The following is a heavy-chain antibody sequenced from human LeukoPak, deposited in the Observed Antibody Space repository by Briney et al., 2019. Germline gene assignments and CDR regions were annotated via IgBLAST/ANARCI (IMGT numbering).Heavy chain of an antibody. CDR3: ARDPSGGGYCSSTSCYSPFDY. D-gene: IGHD2-2*03. V-gene: IGHV1-18*01. J-gene: IGHJ4*02. CDR1: GYTFTSYG. Sequence: GASVKVSCKASGYTFTSYGISWVRQAAGQGLEWMGWINAYNGNTNYAQKLQGRVTMTTDTSTSTAYMELRSLRSDDTAVYYCARDPSGGGYCSSTSCYSPFDYWGQGTLVTVSS. CDR2: INAYNGNT.